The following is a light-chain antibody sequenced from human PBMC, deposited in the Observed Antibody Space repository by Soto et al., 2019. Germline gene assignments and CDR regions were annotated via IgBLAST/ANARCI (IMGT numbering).Light chain of an antibody. CDR1: QSISSY. CDR3: QQSYNTPLT. V-gene: IGKV1-39*01. CDR2: AAS. J-gene: IGKJ3*01. Sequence: DIQSTQSRSSLSASVGDRVTITCRASQSISSYLNWYQQKPGKAPKFLIYAASSLQSGVPSRFSGSGSGTDFTLTISSLQPEDFATYYCQQSYNTPLTFGPGTKWIS.